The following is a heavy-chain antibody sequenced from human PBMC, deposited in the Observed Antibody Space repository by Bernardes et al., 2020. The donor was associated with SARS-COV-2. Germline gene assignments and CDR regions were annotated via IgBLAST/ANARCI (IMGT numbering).Heavy chain of an antibody. V-gene: IGHV3-23*01. CDR1: GFTFSSYA. D-gene: IGHD4-17*01. CDR2: ISGSGGST. Sequence: GGSLRLSCAASGFTFSSYAMSWVRQAPGKGLEWVSAISGSGGSTYYADSVKGRFTISRDNSKNTLYLQMNSLRAEDTAVYYCAKAPNYGDYGRIPVYYFDYWGQGTLVTVSS. CDR3: AKAPNYGDYGRIPVYYFDY. J-gene: IGHJ4*02.